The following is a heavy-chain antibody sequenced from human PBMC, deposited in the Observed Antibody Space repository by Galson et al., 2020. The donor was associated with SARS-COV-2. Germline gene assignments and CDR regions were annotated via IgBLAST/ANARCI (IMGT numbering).Heavy chain of an antibody. V-gene: IGHV1-18*01. Sequence: ASVKVSCKASGYTFTSHGISWVRQAPGQGLEWMGWNSTYNGDTYYAPKVQGRITMTTDTPTSTAYMELRSLRSDDTAVYYRARDFWYYASGSEYWGQGTLVTVSS. CDR2: NSTYNGDT. CDR1: GYTFTSHG. D-gene: IGHD3-10*01. J-gene: IGHJ4*02. CDR3: ARDFWYYASGSEY.